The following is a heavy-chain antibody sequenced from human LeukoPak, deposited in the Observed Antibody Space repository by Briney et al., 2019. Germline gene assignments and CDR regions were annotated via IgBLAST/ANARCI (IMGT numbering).Heavy chain of an antibody. D-gene: IGHD2-2*01. CDR3: AKDLVRAYIVVVPAADY. CDR1: GFTFSSYS. Sequence: PGGSLRLSCAASGFTFSSYSMNWVRQAPGKGLEWVSSISSSSSYIYYADSVKGRFTISRDNAKNSLYLQMNSLRAEDTAVYYCAKDLVRAYIVVVPAADYWGQGTLVTVSS. J-gene: IGHJ4*02. V-gene: IGHV3-21*01. CDR2: ISSSSSYI.